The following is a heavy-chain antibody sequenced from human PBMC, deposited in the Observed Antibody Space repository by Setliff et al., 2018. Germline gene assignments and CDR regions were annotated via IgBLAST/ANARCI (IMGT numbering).Heavy chain of an antibody. V-gene: IGHV1-18*01. D-gene: IGHD2-21*01. CDR2: ISAYNGNT. CDR1: GYTFTSYG. CDR3: ATEKFPGDWGDY. J-gene: IGHJ4*02. Sequence: ASVKVSCKASGYTFTSYGIRWVRQAPGQGLEWMGWISAYNGNTNYAQKLQGRVTMTTDTSTRTAYMEVTSLRSDDTAVYYCATEKFPGDWGDYWGQGTLVTVSS.